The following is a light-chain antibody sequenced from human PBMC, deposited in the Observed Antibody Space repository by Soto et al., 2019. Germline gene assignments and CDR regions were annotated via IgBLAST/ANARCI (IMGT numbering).Light chain of an antibody. Sequence: QLTQSPSSLSASVGDRVTITCRASQGISSNLAWYQQKPGRAPKLLIYAASTLQSGVPSRFSDSGSGTEFTLTISSLQPEDFATYYCQQFNSYPITVGQGRRLEIK. J-gene: IGKJ5*01. CDR3: QQFNSYPIT. CDR1: QGISSN. CDR2: AAS. V-gene: IGKV1-9*01.